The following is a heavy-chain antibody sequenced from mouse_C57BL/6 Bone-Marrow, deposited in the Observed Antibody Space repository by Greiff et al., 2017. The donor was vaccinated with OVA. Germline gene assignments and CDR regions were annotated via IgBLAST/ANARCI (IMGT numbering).Heavy chain of an antibody. D-gene: IGHD3-2*02. CDR2: INPYNGGT. CDR1: GYTFTDYY. V-gene: IGHV1-19*01. Sequence: EVQLQQSGPVLVKPGASVKMSCKASGYTFTDYYMNWVKQRHGKSLEWIGVINPYNGGTSYNQKFKGKAPLTVYKASSTAYMELNSLTSEDSAVYYWARGGLRLPWFAYWGQGTLVTVSA. CDR3: ARGGLRLPWFAY. J-gene: IGHJ3*01.